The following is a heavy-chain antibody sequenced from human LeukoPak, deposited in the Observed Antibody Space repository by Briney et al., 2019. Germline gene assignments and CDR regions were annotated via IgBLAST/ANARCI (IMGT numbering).Heavy chain of an antibody. V-gene: IGHV3-23*01. Sequence: GGSLRLSCAASGFTFSSYAMSWVRQAPGKGLEWVSAISGSGGSTDYADSVKGRFTISRDNAKNTLYLQMNSLRAEDTAVYYCAEVHPGIQLWLGFFDYWGQGTLVTVSS. D-gene: IGHD5-18*01. CDR2: ISGSGGST. CDR3: AEVHPGIQLWLGFFDY. CDR1: GFTFSSYA. J-gene: IGHJ4*02.